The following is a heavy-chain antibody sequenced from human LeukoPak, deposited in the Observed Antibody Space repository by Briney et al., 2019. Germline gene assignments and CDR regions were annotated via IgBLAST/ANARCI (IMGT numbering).Heavy chain of an antibody. CDR3: AREVVTTVKGHYFDY. J-gene: IGHJ4*02. Sequence: GGSLRLSCAASGFTFSSYSMNWVRQAPGKGLEWVSYISSSSTIYYADSVKGRFTISRDNAKNSLYLQMNSLRAEDTAVYYCAREVVTTVKGHYFDYWGQGTLVTVSS. D-gene: IGHD4-11*01. V-gene: IGHV3-48*01. CDR2: ISSSSTI. CDR1: GFTFSSYS.